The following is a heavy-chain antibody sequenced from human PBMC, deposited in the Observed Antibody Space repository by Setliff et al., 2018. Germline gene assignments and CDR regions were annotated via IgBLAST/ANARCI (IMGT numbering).Heavy chain of an antibody. D-gene: IGHD3-3*01. CDR3: ARAPKAYYDFWSTVSDAFDI. Sequence: SETLSLTCTVSGGSISSGDYYWSWIRQPPGKGLEWIGYIYYSGSTYYNPSLKSRVTISVDTSKNQFSLKLSSVTAADTAVYYCARAPKAYYDFWSTVSDAFDIWGQGTMVTVSS. CDR2: IYYSGST. J-gene: IGHJ3*02. CDR1: GGSISSGDYY. V-gene: IGHV4-30-4*08.